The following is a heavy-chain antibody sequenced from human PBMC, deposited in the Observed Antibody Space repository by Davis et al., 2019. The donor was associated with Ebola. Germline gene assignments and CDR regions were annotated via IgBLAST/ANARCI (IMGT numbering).Heavy chain of an antibody. CDR1: GFTFSSYG. J-gene: IGHJ6*02. CDR3: ARKLNIVASYYYYGMDV. D-gene: IGHD5-12*01. Sequence: GESLKISCAASGFTFSSYGMHWVRQAPGKGLEWVAVISYDGSNKYYADSVKGRFTISRDNSKNTLYLQMNSLRAEDTAVYYCARKLNIVASYYYYGMDVWGQGTTVTVSS. V-gene: IGHV3-30*03. CDR2: ISYDGSNK.